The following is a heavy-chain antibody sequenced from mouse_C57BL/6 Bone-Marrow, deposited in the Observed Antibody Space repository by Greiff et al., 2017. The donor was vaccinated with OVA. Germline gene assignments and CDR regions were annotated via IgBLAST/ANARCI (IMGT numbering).Heavy chain of an antibody. CDR2: IYPGGGYT. V-gene: IGHV1-63*01. Sequence: QVQLQQSGAELVRPGTSVKMSCKASGYTFTNYWIGWAKQRPGHGLEWIGDIYPGGGYTNYNEKFKGKATLTADKSSSTAYMQFSSLTSEDSAIYYCARKKIFYAMDYWGQGTSVTVSS. J-gene: IGHJ4*01. CDR3: ARKKIFYAMDY. CDR1: GYTFTNYW.